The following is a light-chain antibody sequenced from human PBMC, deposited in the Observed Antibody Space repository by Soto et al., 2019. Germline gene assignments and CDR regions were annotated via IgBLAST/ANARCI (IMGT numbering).Light chain of an antibody. V-gene: IGKV3-20*01. CDR3: QQYNYLIT. Sequence: EIVLTQSPATLSLSPGERATLSCRASQSVSIKLVWHQQKPRQAPSVLNDGASSRASGIPGMFSGSGSRTDFPLTISRQEPEDFAVYFCQQYNYLITFGQGTRLEIK. CDR1: QSVSIK. J-gene: IGKJ5*01. CDR2: GAS.